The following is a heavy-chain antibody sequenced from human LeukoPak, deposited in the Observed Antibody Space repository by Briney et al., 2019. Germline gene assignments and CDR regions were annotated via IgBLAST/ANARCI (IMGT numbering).Heavy chain of an antibody. D-gene: IGHD4-17*01. J-gene: IGHJ4*02. V-gene: IGHV3-30*18. CDR1: GFTFSSYG. CDR3: AKEASYGWDY. CDR2: ISYDGSNN. Sequence: GGSLRLSCAASGFTFSSYGMGWVRQAPGKGRGWVAFISYDGSNNYYADSVKGRFTISRDNSKNTLYLQMNSMRAEDTAVYYCAKEASYGWDYWGQGTLVTVSS.